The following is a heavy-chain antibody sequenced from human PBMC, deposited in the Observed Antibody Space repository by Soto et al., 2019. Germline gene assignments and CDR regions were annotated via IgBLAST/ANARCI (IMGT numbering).Heavy chain of an antibody. V-gene: IGHV4-30-4*01. CDR2: IYYSGST. Sequence: SETLSLTCTVSGGSISSGDYYWSWIRQPPGKGLEWIGYIYYSGSTYYNPSLKSRVTISVDTSKNQFSLKLSSVTAADTAVYYCAKSGSKFGYYYGMDVWGQGTTVTVSS. CDR1: GGSISSGDYY. CDR3: AKSGSKFGYYYGMDV. D-gene: IGHD3-16*01. J-gene: IGHJ6*02.